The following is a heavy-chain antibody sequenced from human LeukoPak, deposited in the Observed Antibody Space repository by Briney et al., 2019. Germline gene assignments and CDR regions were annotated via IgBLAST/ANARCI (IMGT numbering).Heavy chain of an antibody. Sequence: GGSLRLSCAASGFTFSHYSMNWVRQAPGKGLEWVSSISSSSSYIYYADSVKGRFTISRDNAKNSLYLQMNSLRAEDTAVYYCARYLDPRDGYNRAFDYWGQGTLVTVSS. CDR1: GFTFSHYS. V-gene: IGHV3-21*01. D-gene: IGHD5-24*01. CDR2: ISSSSSYI. J-gene: IGHJ4*02. CDR3: ARYLDPRDGYNRAFDY.